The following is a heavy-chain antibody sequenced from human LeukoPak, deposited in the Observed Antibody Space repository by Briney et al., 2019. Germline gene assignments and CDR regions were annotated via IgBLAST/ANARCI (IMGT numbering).Heavy chain of an antibody. CDR3: ARETSSVHSNAGPPFDY. V-gene: IGHV3-53*01. J-gene: IGHJ4*02. CDR2: IYRDGKT. CDR1: GFSVSSSY. D-gene: IGHD2-15*01. Sequence: GGSLRLSCAAAGFSVSSSYMNWVRQAPGKGLEWVSIIYRDGKTFYADSVKGRFTVSRDNSKSTLYLQVNSLTADDTAVYYCARETSSVHSNAGPPFDYWGQGTLVTVSS.